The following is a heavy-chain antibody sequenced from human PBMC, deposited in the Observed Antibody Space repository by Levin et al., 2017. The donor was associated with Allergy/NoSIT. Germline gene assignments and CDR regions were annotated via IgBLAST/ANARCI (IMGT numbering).Heavy chain of an antibody. V-gene: IGHV3-66*01. Sequence: GGSLRLSCAASGITVSDSYMSWVRQAPGKGLEWVSIIDSGASTYYADSVKGRFTISRDNSKSTLYLQMTSLRGEDPAVYYCGVGPFDFWGQGTLVTVSS. CDR3: GVGPFDF. J-gene: IGHJ4*02. CDR2: IDSGAST. CDR1: GITVSDSY.